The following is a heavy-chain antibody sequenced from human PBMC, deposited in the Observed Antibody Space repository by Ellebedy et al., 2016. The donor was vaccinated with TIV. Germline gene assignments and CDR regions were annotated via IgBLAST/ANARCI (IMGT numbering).Heavy chain of an antibody. Sequence: GESLKISXKGSGYSFTSYWIGWVRQMPGKGLEWMGIIYPGDSDTRYSPSFQGQVTISADKSISTAYLQWSSLKASDTAMYYCARLSWETYYYGSGSYPYPEYYYYGMDVWGQGTTVTVSS. CDR3: ARLSWETYYYGSGSYPYPEYYYYGMDV. D-gene: IGHD3-10*01. CDR1: GYSFTSYW. J-gene: IGHJ6*02. CDR2: IYPGDSDT. V-gene: IGHV5-51*01.